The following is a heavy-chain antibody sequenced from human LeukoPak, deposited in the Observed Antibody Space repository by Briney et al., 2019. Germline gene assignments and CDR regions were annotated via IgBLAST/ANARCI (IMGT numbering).Heavy chain of an antibody. Sequence: PGGSLRLSCAASGFTFDDYGMSWVRQAPGKGLEWVSGINWNGGSTGYADSVKGRFAISRDNAKNTLYLQMNSLRAEDTAVYYCASLWDNIAARPYYYMDVWGKGTTVTVSS. CDR3: ASLWDNIAARPYYYMDV. CDR1: GFTFDDYG. D-gene: IGHD6-6*01. CDR2: INWNGGST. V-gene: IGHV3-20*04. J-gene: IGHJ6*03.